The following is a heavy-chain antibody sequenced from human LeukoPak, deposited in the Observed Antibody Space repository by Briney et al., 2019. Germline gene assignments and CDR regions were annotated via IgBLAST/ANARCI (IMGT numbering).Heavy chain of an antibody. D-gene: IGHD3-10*01. CDR2: IYYSGST. CDR1: GGSISSGGYY. CDR3: ARDAYYYGSGSYAFQH. V-gene: IGHV4-31*03. J-gene: IGHJ1*01. Sequence: SETLSLTCTVSGGSISSGGYYWSWVRQHPGKGLEWIGYIYYSGSTYYNPSLKSRVTISVDTSKNQFSLKLSSVTAADTAVYYCARDAYYYGSGSYAFQHWGQGTLVTVSS.